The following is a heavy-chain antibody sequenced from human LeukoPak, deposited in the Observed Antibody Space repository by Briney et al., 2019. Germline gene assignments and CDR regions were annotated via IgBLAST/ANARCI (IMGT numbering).Heavy chain of an antibody. CDR3: ARDSGSGSNDY. D-gene: IGHD1-26*01. CDR1: GYTSTSYA. J-gene: IGHJ4*02. CDR2: ISAGNGNT. V-gene: IGHV1-3*01. Sequence: ASVKVSCKASGYTSTSYAIHRVRQAPGQRLEWMGWISAGNGNTKYSQNFQGRVTFISNTSATTAFMELSSLRSEDAAVYYCARDSGSGSNDYWGQGTLVTVSS.